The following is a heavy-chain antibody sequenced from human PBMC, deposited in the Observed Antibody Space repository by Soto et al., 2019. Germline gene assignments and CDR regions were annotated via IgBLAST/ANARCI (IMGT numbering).Heavy chain of an antibody. CDR2: IYHSGST. CDR3: ARAYYYDSSGPTQYYFDY. V-gene: IGHV4-30-2*01. D-gene: IGHD3-22*01. Sequence: SETLSLTCAVSGGSISSGGYSWSWIRQPPGKGLEWIGYIYHSGSTYYNPSLKSRVTISVDRPKNQFSLKLSSVTAADTAVYYCARAYYYDSSGPTQYYFDYWGQGTLVTVSS. J-gene: IGHJ4*02. CDR1: GGSISSGGYS.